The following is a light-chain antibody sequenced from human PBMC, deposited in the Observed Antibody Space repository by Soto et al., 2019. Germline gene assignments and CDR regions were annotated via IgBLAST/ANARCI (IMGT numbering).Light chain of an antibody. CDR1: TSDVATYRY. V-gene: IGLV2-14*01. CDR2: EVT. J-gene: IGLJ1*01. CDR3: SSSTTSMTRVV. Sequence: QSALTQPASVSGSPGPTITISCTGSTSDVATYRYVSWYQQYPGKAPKLLISEVTHRPSGISARFSGSKSGNTPSLIISGLYVEDEADYYCSSSTTSMTRVVVGSWTNATVL.